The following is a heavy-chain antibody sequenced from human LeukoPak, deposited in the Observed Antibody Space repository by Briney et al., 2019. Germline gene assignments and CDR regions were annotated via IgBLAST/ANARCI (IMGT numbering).Heavy chain of an antibody. D-gene: IGHD6-13*01. CDR3: ARDGTAANFDY. CDR1: GFTFSSYW. Sequence: GGSLRLSCAASGFTFSSYWMHWVRQAPGPGLVWVSRINSDGSTTNYADSVKGRFTISRDNAKNTLYLQMNSLRADDTAVYYCARDGTAANFDYWGQGTLVTVSS. V-gene: IGHV3-74*01. CDR2: INSDGSTT. J-gene: IGHJ4*02.